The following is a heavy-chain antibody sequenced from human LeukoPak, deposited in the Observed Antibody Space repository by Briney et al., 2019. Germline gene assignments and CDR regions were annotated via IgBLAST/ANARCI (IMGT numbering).Heavy chain of an antibody. CDR3: AKDSCSSTSCRYYFDY. CDR2: ISYDGSNK. J-gene: IGHJ4*02. CDR1: GFTFSSYG. V-gene: IGHV3-30*18. D-gene: IGHD2-2*01. Sequence: GGSLRLSCAASGFTFSSYGMHWVRQAPGKGLEWVAVISYDGSNKYYADSVKGRFTISRDNSKNTLYLQMNSLRAEDTAVYYCAKDSCSSTSCRYYFDYWGQGTLVTVSS.